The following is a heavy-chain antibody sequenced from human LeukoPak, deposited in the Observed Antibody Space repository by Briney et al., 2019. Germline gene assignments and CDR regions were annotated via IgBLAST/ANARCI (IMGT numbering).Heavy chain of an antibody. CDR1: GITLSNYG. Sequence: GGSLRLSCAVSGITLSNYGMSWVRQAPGKGLEWVAGISDSGGRTNYADCVKGRFTISRDNPKNTLYLQMNSLRAEDTAVYFCAKRGVVIRVILVAFHKEAYYFDSWGQGALVTVSS. V-gene: IGHV3-23*01. CDR3: AKRGVVIRVILVAFHKEAYYFDS. J-gene: IGHJ4*02. CDR2: ISDSGGRT. D-gene: IGHD3-22*01.